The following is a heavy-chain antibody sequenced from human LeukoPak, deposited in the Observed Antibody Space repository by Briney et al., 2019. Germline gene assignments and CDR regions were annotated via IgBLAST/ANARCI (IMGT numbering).Heavy chain of an antibody. J-gene: IGHJ5*02. CDR3: ARHGVADTLRTAFAP. CDR2: FYYSGST. D-gene: IGHD3-16*01. Sequence: TSETLSLTCTVSGGSISSSSYYWGWIRQPPGKGLEWFGSFYYSGSTYYNRSLKSRVTLSVDTCKNQFSLKLSAGTAAGSFVYYCARHGVADTLRTAFAPWGQGTLVTVPS. V-gene: IGHV4-39*01. CDR1: GGSISSSSYY.